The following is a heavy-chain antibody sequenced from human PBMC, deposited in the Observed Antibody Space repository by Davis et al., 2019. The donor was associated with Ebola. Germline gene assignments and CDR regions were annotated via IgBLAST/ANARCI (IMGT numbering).Heavy chain of an antibody. CDR2: INPSGGST. CDR1: GYTFTSYY. D-gene: IGHD3-3*01. V-gene: IGHV1-46*01. CDR3: TRGSVRFLEWLSQNAFDI. Sequence: ASVKVSCKASGYTFTSYYMHWVRQAPGQGLEWMGIINPSGGSTSYAQKFQGRVTMTRDTSTSTVYMELSSLRSEDTAVYYCTRGSVRFLEWLSQNAFDIWGQGTMVTVSS. J-gene: IGHJ3*02.